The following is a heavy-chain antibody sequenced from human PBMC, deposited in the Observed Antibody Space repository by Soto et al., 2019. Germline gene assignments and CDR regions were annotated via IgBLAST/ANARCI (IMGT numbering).Heavy chain of an antibody. V-gene: IGHV1-3*01. CDR3: ARDRRYDFWSGYYYYYMDV. CDR2: INAGNGNT. D-gene: IGHD3-3*01. J-gene: IGHJ6*03. Sequence: ASVKVSCKASGYTFTSYARHWVRQATGQRLEWMGWINAGNGNTKYSQKFQGRVTITRDTSASTAYMELSSLRSEDTAVYYCARDRRYDFWSGYYYYYMDVWGKGTTVTVSS. CDR1: GYTFTSYA.